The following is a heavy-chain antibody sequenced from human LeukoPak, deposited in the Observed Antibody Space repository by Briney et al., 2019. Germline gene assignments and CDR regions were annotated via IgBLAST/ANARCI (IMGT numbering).Heavy chain of an antibody. D-gene: IGHD6-13*01. CDR3: ARRSPEGRHIAAAGTSAFDI. CDR1: GGSISSSSYY. J-gene: IGHJ3*02. Sequence: SETLSLTCTVSGGSISSSSYYWGWICQPPGKGLEWIGSIYYSGSTYYNPSLKSRVTISVDTSKNQCSLKLSSVTAADTAVYYCARRSPEGRHIAAAGTSAFDIWGQGTMVTVSS. CDR2: IYYSGST. V-gene: IGHV4-39*01.